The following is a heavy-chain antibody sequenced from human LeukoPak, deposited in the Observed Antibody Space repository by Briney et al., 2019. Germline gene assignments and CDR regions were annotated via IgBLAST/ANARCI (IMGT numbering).Heavy chain of an antibody. D-gene: IGHD6-13*01. CDR1: GFTFSDYY. CDR2: ISSTSIYT. Sequence: GGSLRLSCAAPGFTFSDYYMSWIRQAPGKGLEWVSDISSTSIYTNYADSVKGRFTISRDNAKNSLYLQMNSLRAEDTAVYYCAREDGYSSSWYSDYWGQGTLVTVSS. J-gene: IGHJ4*02. CDR3: AREDGYSSSWYSDY. V-gene: IGHV3-11*05.